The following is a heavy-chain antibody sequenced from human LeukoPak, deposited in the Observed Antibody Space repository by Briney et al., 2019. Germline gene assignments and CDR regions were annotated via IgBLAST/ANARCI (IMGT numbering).Heavy chain of an antibody. J-gene: IGHJ4*02. CDR2: IYHSGST. CDR1: GYSISSGYY. V-gene: IGHV4-38-2*02. D-gene: IGHD3-22*01. Sequence: PSETLSLTCTVSGYSISSGYYWGWIRQPPGKGLEWIGSIYHSGSTYYNPSLKSRVTISVDTSKNQFSLKLSSVTAADTAVYYCAARGRAHYYDSSGLNWGQGTPVTVSS. CDR3: AARGRAHYYDSSGLN.